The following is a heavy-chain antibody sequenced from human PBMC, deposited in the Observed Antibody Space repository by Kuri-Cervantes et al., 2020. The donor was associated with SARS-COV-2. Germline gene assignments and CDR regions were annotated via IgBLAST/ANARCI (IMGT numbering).Heavy chain of an antibody. CDR1: GFTFSSYS. J-gene: IGHJ4*02. D-gene: IGHD2-2*02. CDR2: ISSSSSYI. V-gene: IGHV3-21*01. Sequence: GESLKISCAASGFTFSSYSMNWVRQAPGEGLEWVSSISSSSSYIYYADSVKGRFTISRDNAKNSLYLQMNSLRAEDTAVYYCARDLTDPGYCSSTSCYTEGAFDYWGQGTLVTVSS. CDR3: ARDLTDPGYCSSTSCYTEGAFDY.